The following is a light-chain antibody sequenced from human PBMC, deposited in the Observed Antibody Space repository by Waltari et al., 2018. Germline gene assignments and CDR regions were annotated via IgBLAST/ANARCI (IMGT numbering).Light chain of an antibody. Sequence: QYVLTQPPSASGTPGQRVAISCSGSSSNIGRNTVNWYQQLPGTAPKLLIYFNDQRPQGVPGRFSGSKSGTSASLAISGLRSEDEADYYCAAWDDSLNGVGFGGGTKLTVL. CDR1: SSNIGRNT. J-gene: IGLJ2*01. CDR2: FND. CDR3: AAWDDSLNGVG. V-gene: IGLV1-44*01.